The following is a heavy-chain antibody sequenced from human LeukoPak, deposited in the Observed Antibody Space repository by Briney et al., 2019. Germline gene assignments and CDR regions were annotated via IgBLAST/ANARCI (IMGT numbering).Heavy chain of an antibody. CDR1: GYTFTGYY. V-gene: IGHV1-46*01. CDR2: INPSGGST. J-gene: IGHJ4*02. CDR3: ANRPEY. Sequence: ASVKVSCKASGYTFTGYYMYWVRQAPGQGLEWMGVINPSGGSTTFAQKFQGRVTMTRDTSTSTVYMELSSLRSEDTAVYYCANRPEYWGQGTLVTVSS.